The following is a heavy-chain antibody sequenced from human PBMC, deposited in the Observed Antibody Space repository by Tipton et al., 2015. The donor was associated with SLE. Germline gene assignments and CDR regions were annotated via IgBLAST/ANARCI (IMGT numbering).Heavy chain of an antibody. Sequence: TLSLTCTVSGGSISGYYWSWVRQPAGKGLEWLGRMFSSGDTNYNPSLKSRLTMTVDTSKNQFSLTVNSVTAADTAVYYCARENVAADGALDVWGKGTMVTVSS. CDR1: GGSISGYY. D-gene: IGHD6-13*01. J-gene: IGHJ3*01. CDR2: MFSSGDT. CDR3: ARENVAADGALDV. V-gene: IGHV4-4*07.